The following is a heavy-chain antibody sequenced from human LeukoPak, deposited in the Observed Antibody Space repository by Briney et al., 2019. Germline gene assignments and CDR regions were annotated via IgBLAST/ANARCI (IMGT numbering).Heavy chain of an antibody. J-gene: IGHJ3*02. Sequence: ASVKVSCKASGYTFSRYVMNWVRQAPGQGLEWMGWISAYNGNTNYAQKLQGRVTMTTDTSTSTAYMELRSLRSDDTAVYYCARELGYCSSTSCYAAYYDSSSGSDAFDIWGQGTMVTVSS. V-gene: IGHV1-18*01. CDR1: GYTFSRYV. D-gene: IGHD2-2*01. CDR2: ISAYNGNT. CDR3: ARELGYCSSTSCYAAYYDSSSGSDAFDI.